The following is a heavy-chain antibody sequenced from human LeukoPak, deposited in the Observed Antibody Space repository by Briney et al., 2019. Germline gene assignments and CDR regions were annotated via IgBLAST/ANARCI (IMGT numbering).Heavy chain of an antibody. V-gene: IGHV3-23*01. Sequence: PGGSLRLSCAASGFTFSDYAMTWVRQDPRKGLEWISTISGSGGSTYYADSVKGRFTISRDNSKTTLYLQMNSLRAEDTAVFYCARDTVVVVSATSLFDYWGQGTLVTVSS. CDR1: GFTFSDYA. J-gene: IGHJ4*02. CDR3: ARDTVVVVSATSLFDY. CDR2: ISGSGGST. D-gene: IGHD2-15*01.